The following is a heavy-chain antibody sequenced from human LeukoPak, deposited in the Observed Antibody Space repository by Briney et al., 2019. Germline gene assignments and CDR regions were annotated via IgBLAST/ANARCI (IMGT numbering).Heavy chain of an antibody. CDR3: AKGSSEENDFWSREPPLTFDP. Sequence: GGSLRLSCAASGVTLSSYAMSWARQAPGKGLEWVSGISSSGSGGNTYYADSVKGRFTISRDSSKNTLFLHMNTLRAEDTAIYYCAKGSSEENDFWSREPPLTFDPWGQGTLVTVSS. V-gene: IGHV3-23*01. J-gene: IGHJ5*02. CDR1: GVTLSSYA. D-gene: IGHD3-3*01. CDR2: ISSSGSGGNT.